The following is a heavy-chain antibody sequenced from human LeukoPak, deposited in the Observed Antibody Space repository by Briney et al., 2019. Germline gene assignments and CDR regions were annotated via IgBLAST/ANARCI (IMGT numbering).Heavy chain of an antibody. V-gene: IGHV3-7*01. D-gene: IGHD3-22*01. Sequence: GGSLRLSCAASGFTCSSYWMSCVRQAPGKGLEWVANIKQDGSEKYYVDSVKGRFTISRDNAKNSLYLQMNSLRAEDTAVYYCARDRRYYYDSSGGIDYWGQGTLVTVSS. J-gene: IGHJ4*02. CDR2: IKQDGSEK. CDR1: GFTCSSYW. CDR3: ARDRRYYYDSSGGIDY.